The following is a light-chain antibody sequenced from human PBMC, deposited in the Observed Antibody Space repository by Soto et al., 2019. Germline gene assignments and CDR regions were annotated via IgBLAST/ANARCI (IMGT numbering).Light chain of an antibody. Sequence: EIVLTQSPATLSLSPGERATLCFRASQSVSTYLAWYQQKPGQAPRLLIYDAANRATGIPARFSGSGSETDFTLTISSLEPEDFAVYYCQQRSNWPPWTFGQGTKVDIK. J-gene: IGKJ1*01. CDR1: QSVSTY. V-gene: IGKV3-11*01. CDR3: QQRSNWPPWT. CDR2: DAA.